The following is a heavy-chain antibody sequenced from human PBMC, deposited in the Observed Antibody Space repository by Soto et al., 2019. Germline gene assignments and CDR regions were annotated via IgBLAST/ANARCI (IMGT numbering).Heavy chain of an antibody. D-gene: IGHD3-3*01. Sequence: GGSLRLSCAASGFTFSSYGMHWVRQAPGKGLEWVAVIWYDGSNKYYADSVKGRFTISRDNSKNTLYLQMNSLRAEDTAVYYCARSPFFGALLPYYFDYWGQGTPVTVSS. CDR3: ARSPFFGALLPYYFDY. J-gene: IGHJ4*02. CDR2: IWYDGSNK. CDR1: GFTFSSYG. V-gene: IGHV3-33*01.